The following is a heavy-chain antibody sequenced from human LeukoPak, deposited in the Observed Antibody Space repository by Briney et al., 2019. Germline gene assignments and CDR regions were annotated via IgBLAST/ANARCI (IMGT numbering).Heavy chain of an antibody. CDR3: AKCYYDRSTSGTDR. V-gene: IGHV3-23*01. CDR2: ISGSGGST. CDR1: GFTFSNYA. J-gene: IGHJ4*02. Sequence: GGSLRLSCAASGFTFSNYAMSWVRQAPGKGLEWVSAISGSGGSTYYADSVVKGRFTISRDNSKNTLYLQMNSLRAEDTAVYYCAKCYYDRSTSGTDRWGQGTLVTVSS. D-gene: IGHD3-22*01.